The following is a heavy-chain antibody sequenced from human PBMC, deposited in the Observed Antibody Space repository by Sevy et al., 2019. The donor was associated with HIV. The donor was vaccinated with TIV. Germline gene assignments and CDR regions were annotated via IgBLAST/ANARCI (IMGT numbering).Heavy chain of an antibody. Sequence: GGSPRLSCKVTGLTSGAFAMSWVRQTPGKGLEWISSISGSGGLTHYADSVKGRFTISRDKSKGTVDLEMNSLRGDDTAVYYCAKPNWNFRADWFDTWGQGTLVTVSS. CDR2: ISGSGGLT. CDR3: AKPNWNFRADWFDT. CDR1: GLTSGAFA. J-gene: IGHJ5*02. D-gene: IGHD1-7*01. V-gene: IGHV3-23*01.